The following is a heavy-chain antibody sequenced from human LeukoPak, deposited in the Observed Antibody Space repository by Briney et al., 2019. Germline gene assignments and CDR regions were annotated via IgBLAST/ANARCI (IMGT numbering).Heavy chain of an antibody. CDR3: ARVVPAAMYYYYYYMDV. D-gene: IGHD2-2*01. Sequence: GGSLRLSCAASGFTFSDYYMSWIRQAPGKGLEWVSYISSSGSTIYYADSVKGRFTISRDNAKNSLYLQMNSLRAEDTAVYYCARVVPAAMYYYYYYMDVWGKGTMVTISS. V-gene: IGHV3-11*01. CDR2: ISSSGSTI. J-gene: IGHJ6*03. CDR1: GFTFSDYY.